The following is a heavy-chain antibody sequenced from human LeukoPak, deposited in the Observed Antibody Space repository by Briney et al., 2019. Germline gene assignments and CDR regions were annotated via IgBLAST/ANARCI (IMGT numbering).Heavy chain of an antibody. V-gene: IGHV4-39*01. CDR1: GGSICSYNSY. CDR3: AITGDSSGWYSPFDY. D-gene: IGHD6-19*01. J-gene: IGHJ4*02. CDR2: MYYSGST. Sequence: SETLSLTCTVSGGSICSYNSYWGWIRQPPGKGLEWIGSMYYSGSTYYNPSLKSRVTISVDTSKNQFSLKLSSVTAADTAVYYCAITGDSSGWYSPFDYWGQGTLVTVSS.